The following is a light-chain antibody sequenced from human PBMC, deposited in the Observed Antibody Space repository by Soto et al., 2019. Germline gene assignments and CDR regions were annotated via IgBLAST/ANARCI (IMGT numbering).Light chain of an antibody. CDR1: QSVNSH. V-gene: IGKV3-15*01. CDR3: QQYNNWWT. Sequence: EIVMTQSPATLSVSPGERATLSCRASQSVNSHLAWYQQKPGQAPRLLISGASTRATGIPARFSGSGSETEFTLTSSSLQSEDCAVYYCQQYNNWWTFGQGTKVEMK. CDR2: GAS. J-gene: IGKJ1*01.